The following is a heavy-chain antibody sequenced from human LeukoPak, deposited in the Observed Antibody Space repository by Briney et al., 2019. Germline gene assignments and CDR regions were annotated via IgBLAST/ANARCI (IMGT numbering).Heavy chain of an antibody. CDR1: GFTFSSYW. Sequence: GGSLILSCAASGFTFSSYWMSWVRQAPGKGLEWVANIKQDGSEKYFVDSVKGRFTISRDNAKNSLYLQMKSLRAEDTAVYYCARAYGGYNWSDPWGQGTLVTVSS. CDR2: IKQDGSEK. D-gene: IGHD4-23*01. V-gene: IGHV3-7*04. J-gene: IGHJ5*02. CDR3: ARAYGGYNWSDP.